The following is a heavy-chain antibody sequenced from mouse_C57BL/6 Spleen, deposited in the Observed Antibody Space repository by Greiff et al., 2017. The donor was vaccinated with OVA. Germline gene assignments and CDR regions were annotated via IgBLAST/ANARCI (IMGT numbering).Heavy chain of an antibody. CDR1: GFTFSSYG. J-gene: IGHJ4*01. Sequence: EVHLVESGGDLVKPGGSLKLSCAASGFTFSSYGMSWVRQTPDKRLEWVATISSGGSYTYYPDSVKGRFTISRDNAKNTLYLQMSSLKSEDTAMYYCARGCDRAMYYWGPGPSVTVSS. CDR3: ARGCDRAMYY. D-gene: IGHD2-14*01. CDR2: ISSGGSYT. V-gene: IGHV5-6*01.